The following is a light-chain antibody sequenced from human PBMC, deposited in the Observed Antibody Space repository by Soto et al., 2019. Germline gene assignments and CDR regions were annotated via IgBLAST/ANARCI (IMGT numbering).Light chain of an antibody. CDR1: QSVSSN. CDR2: GAS. J-gene: IGKJ1*01. Sequence: EVVMTQSPDSLSVSPGERATLSCRASQSVSSNLAWYQQKLGQAPRLLIYGASTRATGISARFSGSGSGTESTLTISSLQSEDFAIYYCQQYKNWPRTFGQGTKVDIK. CDR3: QQYKNWPRT. V-gene: IGKV3-15*01.